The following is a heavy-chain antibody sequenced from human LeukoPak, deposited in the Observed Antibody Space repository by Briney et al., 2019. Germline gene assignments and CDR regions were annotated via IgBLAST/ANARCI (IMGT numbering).Heavy chain of an antibody. CDR2: ISAYNGNT. CDR1: GYTFTSYG. V-gene: IGHV1-18*04. CDR3: ARLITGTTEALVGWFDP. D-gene: IGHD1-7*01. J-gene: IGHJ5*02. Sequence: ASVKVSCKASGYTFTSYGISWVRQAPGQGLEWMGRISAYNGNTNYAQKLQGRVTMTTDTSTSTAYMELRSLRSDDTAVYYCARLITGTTEALVGWFDPWGQGTLVTASS.